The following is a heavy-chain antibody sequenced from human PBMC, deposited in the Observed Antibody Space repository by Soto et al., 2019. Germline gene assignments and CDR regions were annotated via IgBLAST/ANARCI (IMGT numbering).Heavy chain of an antibody. D-gene: IGHD6-19*01. Sequence: QDQLVQSGAEVKKPGASVTVSCKASGYSFTNYGITWVRQAPGQGLEWMGWISGFNGNTHYAQKLKGRVTRTKDASPSTAYLGLGSLRSDDTAVYYCARDRGVAPPVAGNTHYYYYMDVWGKGTTVTVSS. CDR2: ISGFNGNT. V-gene: IGHV1-18*01. CDR1: GYSFTNYG. J-gene: IGHJ6*03. CDR3: ARDRGVAPPVAGNTHYYYYMDV.